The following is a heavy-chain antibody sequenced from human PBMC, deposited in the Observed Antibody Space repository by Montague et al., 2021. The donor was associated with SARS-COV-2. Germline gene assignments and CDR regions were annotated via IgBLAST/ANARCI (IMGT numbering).Heavy chain of an antibody. J-gene: IGHJ4*02. V-gene: IGHV4-39*01. Sequence: SETLSLTCTVSGGSISSSSYYWGWIRQPPGKGLEWIGGIYYSGSTYYNPSLKSRVTISVDTSKNQFSLKLSSVTAADTAVYYCATITLGYCTNGVCQPPDYWGQGTLVTVSP. CDR3: ATITLGYCTNGVCQPPDY. D-gene: IGHD2-8*01. CDR1: GGSISSSSYY. CDR2: IYYSGST.